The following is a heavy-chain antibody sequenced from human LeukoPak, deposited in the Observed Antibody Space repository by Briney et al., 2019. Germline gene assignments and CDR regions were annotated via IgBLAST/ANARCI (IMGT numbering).Heavy chain of an antibody. J-gene: IGHJ6*03. CDR3: ARGHASSRYYYYYYMDV. D-gene: IGHD2-2*01. CDR2: INHSGST. CDR1: GGSFSGYY. Sequence: SSETLSLTCAVYGGSFSGYYWSWIRQPPGKGLEWIGEINHSGSTNYNPSLKSRVTISVDTSKNQFSLKLSSVTAADTAVYYCARGHASSRYYYYYYMDVWGKGTTVTVSS. V-gene: IGHV4-34*01.